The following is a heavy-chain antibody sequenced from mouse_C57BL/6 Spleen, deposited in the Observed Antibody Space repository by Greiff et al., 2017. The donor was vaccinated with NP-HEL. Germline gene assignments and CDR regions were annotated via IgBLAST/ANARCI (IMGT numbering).Heavy chain of an antibody. J-gene: IGHJ4*01. CDR3: ARDGVLRAMDY. V-gene: IGHV7-1*01. CDR1: GFTFSDFY. CDR2: SRNKANDYTT. D-gene: IGHD1-1*01. Sequence: EVKLMESGGGLVQSGRSLRLSCATSGFTFSDFYMEWVRQAPGKGLEWIAASRNKANDYTTEYSATVKGRFIVSRDTSQSILYLQTNALRAEDTAIYYCARDGVLRAMDYWGQGTSVTVSS.